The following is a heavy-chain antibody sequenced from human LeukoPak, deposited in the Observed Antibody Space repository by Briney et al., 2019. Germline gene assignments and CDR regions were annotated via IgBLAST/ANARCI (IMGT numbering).Heavy chain of an antibody. CDR2: IYYSGST. CDR1: GGSISSSSYY. D-gene: IGHD5-12*01. J-gene: IGHJ4*02. V-gene: IGHV4-39*07. Sequence: SETLSLTCTVSGGSISSSSYYWGWIRQPPGKGLEWIGSIYYSGSTYYNPSLKSRVTISVDTSKNQFSLKLSSVTAADTAVYYCARDSGYENTFDYWGQGTLVTVSS. CDR3: ARDSGYENTFDY.